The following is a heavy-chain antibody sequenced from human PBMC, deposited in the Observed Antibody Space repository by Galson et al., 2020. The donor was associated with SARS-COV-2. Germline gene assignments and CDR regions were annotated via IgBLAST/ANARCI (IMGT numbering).Heavy chain of an antibody. D-gene: IGHD3-22*01. CDR1: GYTFTSYG. V-gene: IGHV1-18*04. CDR2: ISAYNGNT. J-gene: IGHJ1*01. Sequence: ASVTVSCKASGYTFTSYGISWVRQAPGQGLEWMGWISAYNGNTNYAQKLQGRVTMTTDTSTSTAYMELRSLRSDDTAVYYCARVLGYYDSSGYYHIDEYFQHWGQGTLVTVSS. CDR3: ARVLGYYDSSGYYHIDEYFQH.